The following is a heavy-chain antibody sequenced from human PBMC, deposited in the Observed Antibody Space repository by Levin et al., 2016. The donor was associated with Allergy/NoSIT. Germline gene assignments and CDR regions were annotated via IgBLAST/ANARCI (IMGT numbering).Heavy chain of an antibody. Sequence: GGSLRLSCSASGFTFSTSFMHWVRQAPGKGLEYLSAITSNGGSTYHADAVKGRFTISRDNSKNALYLQMSSLRPEDTAVYYCAKAPGGSLYIDYWGQGTLVTVSS. V-gene: IGHV3-64D*06. CDR2: ITSNGGST. J-gene: IGHJ4*02. CDR1: GFTFSTSF. CDR3: AKAPGGSLYIDY. D-gene: IGHD6-13*01.